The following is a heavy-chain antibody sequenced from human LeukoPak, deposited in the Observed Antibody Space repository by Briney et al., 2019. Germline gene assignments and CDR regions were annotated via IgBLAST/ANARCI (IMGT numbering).Heavy chain of an antibody. Sequence: PGGSLRLSCAASGFTFSSYGMHWVRQAPGKGLGWVAVISYDGSNKYYADSVKGRFTISRDNSKNTLYLQMNSLRAEDTAVYYCAKGHVPLFDYWGQGTLVTVSS. CDR2: ISYDGSNK. CDR1: GFTFSSYG. D-gene: IGHD6-6*01. J-gene: IGHJ4*02. CDR3: AKGHVPLFDY. V-gene: IGHV3-30*18.